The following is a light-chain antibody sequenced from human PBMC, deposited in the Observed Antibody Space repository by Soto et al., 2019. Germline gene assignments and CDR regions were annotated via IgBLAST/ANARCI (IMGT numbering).Light chain of an antibody. CDR3: SSYTSSITLYV. Sequence: QSALTQPASVSGSPGPSITISCTGTSSDVGGYNYVSWYQQHPGKAPKLMIYDVSNRPSGVSNRFSGSKSGNTASLTISGLQAEDEADYYCSSYTSSITLYVFGTGTKLTV. CDR1: SSDVGGYNY. CDR2: DVS. J-gene: IGLJ1*01. V-gene: IGLV2-14*01.